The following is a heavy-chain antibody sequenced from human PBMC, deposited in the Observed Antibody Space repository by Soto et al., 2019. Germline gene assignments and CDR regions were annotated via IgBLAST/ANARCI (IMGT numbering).Heavy chain of an antibody. J-gene: IGHJ6*02. CDR2: ISGSGGST. Sequence: PGGSLRLSCAASGFTFSSYAMSWVRQAPGKGLEWVSAISGSGGSTYYADSVKGRFTISRDNSKNTLYLQMNSLRAEDTAVYYCAKDQGTTSYYYYGMDVWGQGTTVTVSS. CDR3: AKDQGTTSYYYYGMDV. CDR1: GFTFSSYA. V-gene: IGHV3-23*01. D-gene: IGHD1-7*01.